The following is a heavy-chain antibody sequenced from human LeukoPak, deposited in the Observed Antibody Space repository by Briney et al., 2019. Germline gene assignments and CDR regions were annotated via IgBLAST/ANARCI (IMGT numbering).Heavy chain of an antibody. J-gene: IGHJ4*02. CDR1: GYIFTSYG. Sequence: ASVKVSCKASGYIFTSYGISWVRQAPGQGLEWMGWITADNGDTKYAQKFQGRVTMTTDTSTTTAYMELRSLRSDDTAVYYCARDLVRLVGATLHTFDRWGQGTLVTVSS. CDR2: ITADNGDT. V-gene: IGHV1-18*01. CDR3: ARDLVRLVGATLHTFDR. D-gene: IGHD1-26*01.